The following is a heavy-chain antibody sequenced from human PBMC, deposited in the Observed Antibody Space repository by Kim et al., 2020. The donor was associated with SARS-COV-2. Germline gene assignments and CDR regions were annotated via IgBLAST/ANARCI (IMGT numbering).Heavy chain of an antibody. D-gene: IGHD6-13*01. Sequence: ASVKVSCKVSGYTLTELSMHWVRQAPGKGLEWMGGFDPEDGETIYAQKFQGRVTMTEDTSTDTAYMELSSLRSEDTAVYYCATGGSWERGFDPWGQGTLVTVSS. CDR2: FDPEDGET. CDR3: ATGGSWERGFDP. CDR1: GYTLTELS. J-gene: IGHJ5*02. V-gene: IGHV1-24*01.